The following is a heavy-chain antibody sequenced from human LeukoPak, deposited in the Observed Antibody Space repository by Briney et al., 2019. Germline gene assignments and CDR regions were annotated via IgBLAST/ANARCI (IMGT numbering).Heavy chain of an antibody. Sequence: GGSLRLSCAASGFTVSSNYMSWVRQAPGKGLEWVSVIYSGGSTYYADCVKGRFTISRDNSKNTLYLQMNSLRAEDTAVYYCARDGRDYGDFDYWGQGTLVTVSS. CDR3: ARDGRDYGDFDY. V-gene: IGHV3-53*01. D-gene: IGHD4-17*01. CDR2: IYSGGST. J-gene: IGHJ4*02. CDR1: GFTVSSNY.